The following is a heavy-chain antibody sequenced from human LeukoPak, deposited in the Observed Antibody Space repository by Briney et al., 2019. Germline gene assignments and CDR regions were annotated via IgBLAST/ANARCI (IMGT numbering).Heavy chain of an antibody. CDR3: ATGGGLRFLEWSAADY. V-gene: IGHV1-69*02. CDR1: AYSFSSYL. D-gene: IGHD3-3*01. Sequence: EASVKVSCKASAYSFSSYLLHWVRQAPGQGLEWMGRIIPILGIANYAQKFQGRVTITADKSTSTAYMELSSLRSEDTAVYYCATGGGLRFLEWSAADYWGQGTLVTVSS. J-gene: IGHJ4*02. CDR2: IIPILGIA.